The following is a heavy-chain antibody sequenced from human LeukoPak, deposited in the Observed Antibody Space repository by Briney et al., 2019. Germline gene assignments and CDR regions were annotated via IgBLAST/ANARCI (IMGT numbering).Heavy chain of an antibody. V-gene: IGHV3-30*02. CDR2: MWSNGDNK. CDR1: GITFSSYG. J-gene: IGHJ6*04. D-gene: IGHD3-10*02. Sequence: GGSLRLSCAESGITFSSYGMHWVRQAPGKWLEWVAFMWSNGDNKNYADSVKGRFTISRDNSKNTPYLQMNSLRAEDTAVYYCAELGITMIGGVWGKGTTVTISS. CDR3: AELGITMIGGV.